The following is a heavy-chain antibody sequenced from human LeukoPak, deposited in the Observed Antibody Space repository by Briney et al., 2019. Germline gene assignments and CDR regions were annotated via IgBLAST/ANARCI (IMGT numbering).Heavy chain of an antibody. D-gene: IGHD4-17*01. CDR1: GFTYSLFW. V-gene: IGHV3-7*01. CDR3: ASGFASGDYGAD. Sequence: GGSLRLSCAASGFTYSLFWMSWVRQAPGKGLEWVANIKQDGSEKYYVDSVKGRFTISRDNAERSLYLQMNSLRAEDTAVYYCASGFASGDYGADWGQGTLVTVSS. CDR2: IKQDGSEK. J-gene: IGHJ4*02.